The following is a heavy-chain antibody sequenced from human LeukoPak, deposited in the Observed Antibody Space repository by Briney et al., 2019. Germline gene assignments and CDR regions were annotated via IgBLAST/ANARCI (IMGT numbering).Heavy chain of an antibody. CDR1: GGSISSSSYY. J-gene: IGHJ3*02. CDR3: ARHAGRGLWFGELLPSDAFDI. D-gene: IGHD3-10*01. V-gene: IGHV4-39*01. Sequence: SETLSLTCTVSGGSISSSSYYWGWIRQPPGKGLEWLGSIYYSGSTYYNPSLKSRVTISVDTSKNQFSLKLSSVTAADTAVYYCARHAGRGLWFGELLPSDAFDIWGQGTMVTVSS. CDR2: IYYSGST.